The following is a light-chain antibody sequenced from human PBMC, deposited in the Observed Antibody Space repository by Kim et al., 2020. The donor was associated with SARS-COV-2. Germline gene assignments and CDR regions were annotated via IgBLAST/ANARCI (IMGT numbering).Light chain of an antibody. CDR3: ATWDDDLSGYV. J-gene: IGLJ1*01. CDR2: KNK. CDR1: SSHIGSNY. Sequence: PGQRVTISCSRGSSHIGSNYVYWYQQLPGTAPKLLIYKNKQRPSGVPDRFSGSTSGTSVSLAISGLRSEDEADYYCATWDDDLSGYVFGPGPKVTVL. V-gene: IGLV1-47*01.